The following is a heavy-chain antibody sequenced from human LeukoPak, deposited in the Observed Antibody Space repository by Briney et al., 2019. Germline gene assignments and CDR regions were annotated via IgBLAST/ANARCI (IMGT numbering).Heavy chain of an antibody. CDR3: ARVGGYDFFIFQADDGIRCAVPVSAFLLTRSSDL. J-gene: IGHJ2*01. D-gene: IGHD3-3*01. CDR2: INHSGST. Sequence: KGMGWNGEINHSGSTNHNPSLKSGGTISVDTSQNQFSLKLSSVTAAGTAVYYCARVGGYDFFIFQADDGIRCAVPVSAFLLTRSSDL. V-gene: IGHV4-34*01.